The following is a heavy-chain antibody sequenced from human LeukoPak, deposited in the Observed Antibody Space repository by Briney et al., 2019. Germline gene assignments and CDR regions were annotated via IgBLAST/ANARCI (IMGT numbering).Heavy chain of an antibody. CDR1: GSSISSSNYY. V-gene: IGHV4-39*07. Sequence: SETLSLTCTVSGSSISSSNYYWGWIRHPPGKGLEWIGSIYYSGSSYYNPSLKSRVTISVDTSKNQFSLKLSSVTAADTAVYYCARAAWGYHYYMDVWGKGTTVTVSS. D-gene: IGHD1-26*01. J-gene: IGHJ6*03. CDR3: ARAAWGYHYYMDV. CDR2: IYYSGSS.